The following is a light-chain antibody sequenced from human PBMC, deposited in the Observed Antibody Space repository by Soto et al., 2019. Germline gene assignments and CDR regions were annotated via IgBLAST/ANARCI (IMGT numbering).Light chain of an antibody. Sequence: EIVMTQSPATLSVSPGERATLSCRASQSVSSKLAWYQQKPGQAPRLLIYSASTRATGIPARFSGSGSGTEFTLTLSSLQYEDFAIYFCQQYNNWPPDRTFGQGTKVEIK. V-gene: IGKV3-15*01. CDR1: QSVSSK. CDR2: SAS. J-gene: IGKJ1*01. CDR3: QQYNNWPPDRT.